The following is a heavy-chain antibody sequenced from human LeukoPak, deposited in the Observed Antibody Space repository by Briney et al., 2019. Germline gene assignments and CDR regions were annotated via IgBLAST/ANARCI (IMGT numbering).Heavy chain of an antibody. Sequence: PGGSLRLSCAASGFTFSSYAMSWVRQAPGKGLEWVSSITGSGGSTYYADSVKGRFTISRDNSKNTLYVQMKSLRAEDMAVYYCARGYCGGDCYGDWGQGTLVTVSS. V-gene: IGHV3-23*01. CDR3: ARGYCGGDCYGD. CDR2: ITGSGGST. J-gene: IGHJ1*01. D-gene: IGHD2-21*02. CDR1: GFTFSSYA.